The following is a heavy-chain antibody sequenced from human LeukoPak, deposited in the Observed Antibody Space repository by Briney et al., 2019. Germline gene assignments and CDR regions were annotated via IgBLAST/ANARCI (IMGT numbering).Heavy chain of an antibody. D-gene: IGHD2-2*02. CDR2: ISGSGGST. Sequence: GGSLRLSCAASGFTFSRYAMSWVRQAPGKGLEWGSAISGSGGSTYYADSVKGRFTISRDNSKNTLYLQMNSLRAEDTAVYYCAKSSCSSTSCYTEWFDPWGQGTLVTVSS. CDR3: AKSSCSSTSCYTEWFDP. J-gene: IGHJ5*02. V-gene: IGHV3-23*01. CDR1: GFTFSRYA.